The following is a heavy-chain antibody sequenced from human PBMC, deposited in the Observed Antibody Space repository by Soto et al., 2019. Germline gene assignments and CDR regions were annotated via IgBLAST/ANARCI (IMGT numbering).Heavy chain of an antibody. CDR2: ITPLFGTP. J-gene: IGHJ6*02. Sequence: QVQLVQSGAEVKKPGSSVRVSCKASGVPFSTLAISWVRQAPGQGLEWMGGITPLFGTPNYAQKFHGRIIVTADRSTRHAYLGLGGLASGDPALYFWARGVCITGAGGINDYGLDVWGQGTTVIVSS. CDR3: ARGVCITGAGGINDYGLDV. D-gene: IGHD1-20*01. V-gene: IGHV1-69*06. CDR1: GVPFSTLA.